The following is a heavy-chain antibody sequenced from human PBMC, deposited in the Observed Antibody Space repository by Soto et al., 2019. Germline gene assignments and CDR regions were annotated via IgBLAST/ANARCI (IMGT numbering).Heavy chain of an antibody. J-gene: IGHJ3*01. CDR3: ARGIRGHYAFDV. V-gene: IGHV3-74*01. CDR2: VKTDGST. CDR1: GFTFSNYW. D-gene: IGHD5-12*01. Sequence: EVQLVESGGDLVQPGGSLSLSCAASGFTFSNYWMHWVRQAPGKGLVWVSRVKTDGSTYYADSVRGRFTIFRDNAQNTLYLQMNSLTVEDTAVYFCARGIRGHYAFDVWGQWTMVTVSS.